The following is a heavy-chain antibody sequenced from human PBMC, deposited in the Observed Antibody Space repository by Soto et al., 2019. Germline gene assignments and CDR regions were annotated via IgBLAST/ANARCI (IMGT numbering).Heavy chain of an antibody. CDR2: MNGYGTNA. CDR3: ARGLSSYYGFDY. D-gene: IGHD1-26*01. V-gene: IGHV3-74*01. CDR1: GFTVSSYW. J-gene: IGHJ4*02. Sequence: GGSLGRSCAASGFTVSSYWMDWVRHLPGKGLVWDSRMNGYGTNAGYADPAKDRITTSSDNANNTLYLQTNSLRADDTAVYYCARGLSSYYGFDYWGQGTRGTGSS.